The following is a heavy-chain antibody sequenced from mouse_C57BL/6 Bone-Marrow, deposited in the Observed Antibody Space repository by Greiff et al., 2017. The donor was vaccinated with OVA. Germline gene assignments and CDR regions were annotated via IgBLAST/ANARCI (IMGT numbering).Heavy chain of an antibody. CDR3: AREDDGYLYYYAMGS. Sequence: EVHLVESGGGLVKPGGSLKLSCAASGFTFSSYAMSWVRQTPEKRLEWVATISDGGSYTYYPDNVKGRFTISRDNAKNNLYLQMSHLKSEDTAMYYCAREDDGYLYYYAMGSWGQETSDTVSS. D-gene: IGHD2-3*01. CDR2: ISDGGSYT. CDR1: GFTFSSYA. V-gene: IGHV5-4*01. J-gene: IGHJ4*01.